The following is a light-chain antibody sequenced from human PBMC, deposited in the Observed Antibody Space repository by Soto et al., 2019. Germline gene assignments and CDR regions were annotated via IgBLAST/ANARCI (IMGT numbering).Light chain of an antibody. Sequence: EIVMTQSPATLSVSPGDIATLSCRASQSVSSDLAWYQQKPGQAPRLLIYGATTRATDIPARFSGSGSGTEFTLTISSLQSEDFAVYYCQQYNNWPPWTFGQGTKVE. CDR2: GAT. CDR1: QSVSSD. J-gene: IGKJ1*01. V-gene: IGKV3-15*01. CDR3: QQYNNWPPWT.